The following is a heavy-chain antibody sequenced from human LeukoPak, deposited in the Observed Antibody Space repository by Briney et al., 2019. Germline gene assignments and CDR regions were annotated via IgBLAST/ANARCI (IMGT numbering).Heavy chain of an antibody. CDR3: TRDPPSSGWSFDY. CDR1: GFTFSRYW. D-gene: IGHD6-19*01. V-gene: IGHV3-33*07. J-gene: IGHJ4*02. Sequence: GGSLRLSCSASGFTFSRYWMNWVRQAPAKGLEWVAMIWFDGKTTYYVNSVKGRFTISRDNSKNTVDLRMNSLRAEDTAVYYCTRDPPSSGWSFDYWGQGTLVTVSS. CDR2: IWFDGKTT.